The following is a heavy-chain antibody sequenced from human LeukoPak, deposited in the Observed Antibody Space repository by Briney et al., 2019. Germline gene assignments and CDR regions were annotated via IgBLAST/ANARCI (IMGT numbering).Heavy chain of an antibody. CDR3: ARDTRERYIRGALDI. D-gene: IGHD3-9*01. Sequence: SETLSLTCTVSDGSMTNYYWSWIRQPAGKGLEWIGRVHSSGTTDYSSALKSRVTVSVDTSKNQFSLSLTSVTAADTAVYYCARDTRERYIRGALDIWGQGTMVTVSS. V-gene: IGHV4-4*07. CDR1: DGSMTNYY. J-gene: IGHJ3*02. CDR2: VHSSGTT.